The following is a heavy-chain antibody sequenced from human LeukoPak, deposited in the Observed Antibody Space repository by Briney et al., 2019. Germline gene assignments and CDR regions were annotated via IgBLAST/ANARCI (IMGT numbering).Heavy chain of an antibody. V-gene: IGHV3-30*14. CDR1: GFTFSSYA. J-gene: IGHJ4*02. CDR3: AKGSIAVALFDY. CDR2: ISYDGSNK. D-gene: IGHD6-19*01. Sequence: GRSLRLSCAASGFTFSSYAMHWVRQAPGKGLEWVAVISYDGSNKYYADSVKGRFTISRDNSKNTLYIQMNSLRAEDTAVYYCAKGSIAVALFDYWGQGTLVTVSS.